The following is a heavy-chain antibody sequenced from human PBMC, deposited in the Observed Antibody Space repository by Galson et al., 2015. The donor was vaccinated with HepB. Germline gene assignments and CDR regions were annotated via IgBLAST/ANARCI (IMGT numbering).Heavy chain of an antibody. V-gene: IGHV1-69*04. CDR2: IFPILGIP. CDR1: GGTFSSYA. CDR3: AREGDGYKIPWYFQQ. Sequence: SVKVSCKASGGTFSSYAISWVRQAPGQGLEWMGRIFPILGIPNYAQKFQARVTIIADKSTSTAYMELSSLRSEDTAVYYCAREGDGYKIPWYFQQWGQGTLVTVSS. D-gene: IGHD5-24*01. J-gene: IGHJ1*01.